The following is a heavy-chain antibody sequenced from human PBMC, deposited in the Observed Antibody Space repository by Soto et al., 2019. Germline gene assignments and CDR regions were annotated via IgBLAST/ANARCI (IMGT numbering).Heavy chain of an antibody. J-gene: IGHJ2*01. Sequence: QITLKESGPGLVKPTQTLTLTCTFSGFSLSTSGVAVGWIRQPPGKALEWLSLIYWDDDKRYSPSLKSRLTITKDTSKNQVVLTMTNMDPVDTATYYCVHQEWNNNTFYFDLWGRGTLVTVSS. V-gene: IGHV2-5*02. D-gene: IGHD1-1*01. CDR2: IYWDDDK. CDR1: GFSLSTSGVA. CDR3: VHQEWNNNTFYFDL.